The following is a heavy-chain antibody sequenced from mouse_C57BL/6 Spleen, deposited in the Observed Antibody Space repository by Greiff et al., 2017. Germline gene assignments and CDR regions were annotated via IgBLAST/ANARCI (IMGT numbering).Heavy chain of an antibody. Sequence: VQLQQSGPELVKPGASVKISCKASGYAFSSSWMNWVKQRPGKGLEWIGRSYPGAGDTNYNWKVKGKATLTAYKSSSTAYMQLSSRTSEDSAVYFCARETDGYPTLWGTGTTVTVSS. CDR3: ARETDGYPTL. CDR1: GYAFSSSW. D-gene: IGHD2-3*01. V-gene: IGHV1-82*01. CDR2: SYPGAGDT. J-gene: IGHJ1*03.